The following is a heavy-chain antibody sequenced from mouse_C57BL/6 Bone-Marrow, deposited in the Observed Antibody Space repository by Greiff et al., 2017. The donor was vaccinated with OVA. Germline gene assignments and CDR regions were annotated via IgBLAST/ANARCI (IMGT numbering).Heavy chain of an antibody. CDR3: ARYDYGYDGYAMDY. Sequence: EVKVVESGGGLVQSGRSLRLSCATSGFTFSDFYMEWVRQAPGKGLEWIAASRNKANDYTTEYSASVKGRFIVSRDTSQSILYLQMNALRAEDTAIYYCARYDYGYDGYAMDYWGQGTSVTVSS. CDR1: GFTFSDFY. V-gene: IGHV7-1*01. J-gene: IGHJ4*01. D-gene: IGHD2-2*01. CDR2: SRNKANDYTT.